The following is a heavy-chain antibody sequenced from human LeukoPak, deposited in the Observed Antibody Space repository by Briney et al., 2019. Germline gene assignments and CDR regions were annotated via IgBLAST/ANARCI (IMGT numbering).Heavy chain of an antibody. CDR1: GFTFSSYG. CDR2: ISYDGSNK. CDR3: AKDLVRENGYYDILTGFDY. V-gene: IGHV3-30*18. Sequence: GGSLRLSCAASGFTFSSYGMHWVRQAPGKGLEWVAVISYDGSNKYYADSVKGRFTISRDNSKNTLYLQMNSLRAEDTAVYYCAKDLVRENGYYDILTGFDYWGQGTLVTVSS. J-gene: IGHJ4*02. D-gene: IGHD3-9*01.